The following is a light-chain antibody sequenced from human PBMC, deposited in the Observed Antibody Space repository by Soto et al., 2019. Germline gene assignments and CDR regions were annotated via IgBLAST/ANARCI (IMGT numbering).Light chain of an antibody. CDR2: DAS. Sequence: DMHMSQSPPPLSASVGDRVTFTFRASQSISSWLAWYQQKPGKAPKVLIYDASSLKSGVPSRFSGSGSGTEFTLTISSLQPDDSATYCCQQYTGYATTFGQGTRLEI. V-gene: IGKV1-5*01. CDR3: QQYTGYATT. CDR1: QSISSW. J-gene: IGKJ5*01.